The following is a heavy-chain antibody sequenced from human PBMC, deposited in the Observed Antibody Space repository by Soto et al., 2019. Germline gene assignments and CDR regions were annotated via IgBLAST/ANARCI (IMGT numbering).Heavy chain of an antibody. J-gene: IGHJ6*02. CDR3: ARQGFGELHGLVDV. V-gene: IGHV4-59*08. Sequence: QVQLQESGPGLVKPSETLSLTCTISGGPMNNYYCSWFRQPRGQGLEWIGYMGYNGFTRYNPSLRGRVDISLDTAKNQFSLNLSSVTAADTALYDCARQGFGELHGLVDVWGQGIAVTVSS. CDR1: GGPMNNYY. D-gene: IGHD3-10*01. CDR2: MGYNGFT.